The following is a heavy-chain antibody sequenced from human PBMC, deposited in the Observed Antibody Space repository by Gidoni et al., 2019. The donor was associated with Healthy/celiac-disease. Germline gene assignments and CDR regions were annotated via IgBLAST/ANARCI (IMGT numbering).Heavy chain of an antibody. Sequence: QVQLQESGPGLVKPSETLSLTCTVSGGSISSYYWSWIRQPPGKGLEWIGYLYYSGSTNYNPSLKSRVTISVDTSKNQFSLKLSSVTAADTAVYYCARGGYSQHFDYWGQGTLVTVSS. CDR1: GGSISSYY. CDR3: ARGGYSQHFDY. CDR2: LYYSGST. J-gene: IGHJ4*02. D-gene: IGHD5-18*01. V-gene: IGHV4-59*01.